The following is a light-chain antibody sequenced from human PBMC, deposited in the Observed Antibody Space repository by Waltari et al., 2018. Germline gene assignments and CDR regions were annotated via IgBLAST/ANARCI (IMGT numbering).Light chain of an antibody. J-gene: IGKJ1*01. CDR1: QGIRND. V-gene: IGKV1-6*01. CDR3: LQDYSYPRT. CDR2: TAS. Sequence: AIQMTQSPSSLSASVGDRVTITCRASQGIRNDLGWYLQKPGDAPKLLIYTASTLQSGVPSRFSGSGSGTDFTLTITSLQPEDFATYFCLQDYSYPRTFGQGTKVEIK.